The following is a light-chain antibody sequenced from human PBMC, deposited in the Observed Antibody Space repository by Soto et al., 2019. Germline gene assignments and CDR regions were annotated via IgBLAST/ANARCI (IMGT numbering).Light chain of an antibody. Sequence: QSVLTQPPSVSGTPGQRVTISCSGSRSNIGSNTVNWYQQLPGTAPKLLIYSHNQRPSGVPDRFSGSKSGTSASLAIRGLQSEDEADYYCAAWDDSLNGLIFGGGTKLTVL. CDR1: RSNIGSNT. CDR3: AAWDDSLNGLI. J-gene: IGLJ2*01. V-gene: IGLV1-44*01. CDR2: SHN.